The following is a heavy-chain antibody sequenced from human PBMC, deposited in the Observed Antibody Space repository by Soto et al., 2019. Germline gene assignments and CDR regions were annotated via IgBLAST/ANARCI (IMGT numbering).Heavy chain of an antibody. CDR2: IIPIFGTA. D-gene: IGHD6-25*01. V-gene: IGHV1-69*13. Sequence: ASVKVSCKASGGTFSSYAISWVRQAPGQGLEWMGGIIPIFGTANYAQKFQGRVTITADESTSTAYMELSSLRSEDTAVYYCARDLRHYYYYGMDVWGQGTTVTVSS. J-gene: IGHJ6*02. CDR1: GGTFSSYA. CDR3: ARDLRHYYYYGMDV.